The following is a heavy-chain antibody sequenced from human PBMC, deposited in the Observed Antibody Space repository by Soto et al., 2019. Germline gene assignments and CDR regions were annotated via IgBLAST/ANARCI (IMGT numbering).Heavy chain of an antibody. J-gene: IGHJ6*02. CDR3: ARHQQLARPDYYYYYGMDV. V-gene: IGHV4-30-2*01. CDR1: GGSISSGGYS. Sequence: PSETLSLTCAVSGGSISSGGYSWSWIRQPPGKGLEWIGYMYHSGSTYYNPSLKSRVTISIDRSKNQFSLKLSSVTAADTAVYYCARHQQLARPDYYYYYGMDVWGQGTTVTVSS. CDR2: MYHSGST. D-gene: IGHD6-13*01.